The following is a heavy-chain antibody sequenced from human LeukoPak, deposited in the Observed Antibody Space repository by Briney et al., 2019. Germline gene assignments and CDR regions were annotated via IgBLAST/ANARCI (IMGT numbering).Heavy chain of an antibody. D-gene: IGHD6-19*01. J-gene: IGHJ4*02. CDR1: GFTFGTFW. V-gene: IGHV3-7*03. CDR2: INQGGSQK. Sequence: GGSLRLSCEASGFTFGTFWTSWVRQAPGKGLEWVANINQGGSQKNYVDSVRGRFTIDRDDAKNSLYLRMNSLRAEDTAMYFCVRDKGGWNPFDYWGQGTLVTVSS. CDR3: VRDKGGWNPFDY.